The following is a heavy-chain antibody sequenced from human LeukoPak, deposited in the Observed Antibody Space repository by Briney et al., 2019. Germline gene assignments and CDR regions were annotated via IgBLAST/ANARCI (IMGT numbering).Heavy chain of an antibody. CDR1: RFTFSNYV. Sequence: GGSLRLSCAASRFTFSNYVMHWVRQAPGKGLEWVAFISYDGSDKYYADSVKGRFTISRDNSKNTLYLQMNSLRAEDTAVYYCAKDPRRYSRTGGYFDYWGQGTLVTVSS. J-gene: IGHJ4*02. CDR2: ISYDGSDK. V-gene: IGHV3-30*18. D-gene: IGHD6-13*01. CDR3: AKDPRRYSRTGGYFDY.